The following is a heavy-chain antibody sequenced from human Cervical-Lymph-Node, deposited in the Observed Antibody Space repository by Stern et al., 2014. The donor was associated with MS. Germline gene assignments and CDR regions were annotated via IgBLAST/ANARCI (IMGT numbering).Heavy chain of an antibody. D-gene: IGHD1-26*01. J-gene: IGHJ4*02. V-gene: IGHV1-2*02. CDR3: ARISLGSGIDY. Sequence: QVQLVQSGAEVKKPGASVKVTCKTSENTFTGYYIHWVRQAPGQGLEWMGGISPTSGATNYAQRFQDRVSLTSDTSNSLAYMELDRLTSDDTAVYYCARISLGSGIDYWGQGSLVTVSS. CDR1: ENTFTGYY. CDR2: ISPTSGAT.